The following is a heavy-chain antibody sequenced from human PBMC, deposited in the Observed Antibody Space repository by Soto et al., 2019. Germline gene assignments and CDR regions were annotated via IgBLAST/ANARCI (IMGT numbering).Heavy chain of an antibody. CDR2: ISTTSTII. CDR1: GFNLGSYA. D-gene: IGHD3-10*01. J-gene: IGHJ4*02. V-gene: IGHV3-48*01. Sequence: EVQLVESGGGLVQPGGSLRLSCAASGFNLGSYAMTWIRQAPGKGLEWVAYISTTSTIIRYADSLKGRFTVSRDNAKNSLDLQMNSLRAEDTAVYYCARYGSGGVSVDNWGQGTLVTVSS. CDR3: ARYGSGGVSVDN.